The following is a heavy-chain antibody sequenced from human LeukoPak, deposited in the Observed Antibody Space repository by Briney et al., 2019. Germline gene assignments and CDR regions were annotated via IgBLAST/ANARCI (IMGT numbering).Heavy chain of an antibody. CDR1: GGTFSSYA. J-gene: IGHJ4*02. CDR2: IIPIFGTA. D-gene: IGHD3-10*01. Sequence: GASVKVSCKASGGTFSSYAISWVRQAPGQGLEWMGGIIPIFGTANYAQKFQGRVTITTDESTSTAYMELSSLRSEDTAVYYCAREKGNEDVGYFDYWGQGTLVTVSS. V-gene: IGHV1-69*05. CDR3: AREKGNEDVGYFDY.